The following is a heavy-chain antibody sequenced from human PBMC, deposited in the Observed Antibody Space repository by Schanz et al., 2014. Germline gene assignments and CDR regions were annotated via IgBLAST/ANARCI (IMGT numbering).Heavy chain of an antibody. CDR3: ARGPSILDY. Sequence: QLVQSGSEFRKPGASVKVSCKASGYIFSSYAIHWVRQAPGQGLEWMGWINPNSGATIYAQNFQGRVTMTRDTSISTAYMELRSLRSDDTAMYYCARGPSILDYWGQGTLVTVSS. CDR1: GYIFSSYA. D-gene: IGHD2-2*01. CDR2: INPNSGAT. J-gene: IGHJ4*02. V-gene: IGHV1-2*02.